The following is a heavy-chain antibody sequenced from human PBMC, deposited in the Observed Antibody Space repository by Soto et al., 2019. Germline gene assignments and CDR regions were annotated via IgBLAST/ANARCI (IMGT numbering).Heavy chain of an antibody. CDR3: ARMTTVTSEFDY. CDR1: GGTFSSYA. Sequence: SVKVSCKASGGTFSSYAISWVRQAPGQGLEWMGGIIPIFGTANYAQKVQGRVTITADESTSTAYMELSSLRSEDTAVYYCARMTTVTSEFDYWGQGTLVTVSS. CDR2: IIPIFGTA. V-gene: IGHV1-69*13. J-gene: IGHJ4*02. D-gene: IGHD4-17*01.